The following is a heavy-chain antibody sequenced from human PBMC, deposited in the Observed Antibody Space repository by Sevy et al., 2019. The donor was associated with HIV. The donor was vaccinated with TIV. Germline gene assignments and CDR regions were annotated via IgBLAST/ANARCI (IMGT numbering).Heavy chain of an antibody. CDR3: ESGGGAMIGGY. V-gene: IGHV3-7*01. CDR2: IKQDGSEK. J-gene: IGHJ4*02. D-gene: IGHD3-16*01. CDR1: GFTFSSYW. Sequence: GGSLRLSCAASGFTFSSYWMSWVRQAPGKGLEWVANIKQDGSEKYYVDSVKGRFTISRDNAKNSLYLQMNSLRAEDTAVYYCESGGGAMIGGYWGQGTLVTVSS.